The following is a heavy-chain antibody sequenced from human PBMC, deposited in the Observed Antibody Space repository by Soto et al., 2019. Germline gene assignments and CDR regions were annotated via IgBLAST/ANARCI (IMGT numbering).Heavy chain of an antibody. CDR1: GFTFSRSG. CDR2: ISSGSDTT. CDR3: VRGGWLGDAFDI. V-gene: IGHV3-48*02. J-gene: IGHJ3*02. D-gene: IGHD5-12*01. Sequence: EAQLVESGGGLVQPGESLRLCCAASGFTFSRSGMNWVRQAPGKGLEWISYISSGSDTTYYADSVRGRLTVSRDNAKDSLCLQMTILRHNDTAMCYCVRGGWLGDAFDIWGHGTMVSVSS.